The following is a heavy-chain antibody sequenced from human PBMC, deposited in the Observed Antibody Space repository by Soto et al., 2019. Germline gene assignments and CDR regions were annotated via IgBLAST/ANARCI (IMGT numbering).Heavy chain of an antibody. D-gene: IGHD2-8*01. CDR2: IVSFAGVP. CDR3: AREPSRAAVGIPVYSYYYMDV. Sequence: QVQLVQSGAEVRNPGSSVKVSCRASGDKFSSYTISWVRQAPGQGLEWRGRIVSFAGVPSYAQIFQGRITITENSSSSTAYMELTSLTFDDTAVYYCAREPSRAAVGIPVYSYYYMDVWGEGTAVTVSS. CDR1: GDKFSSYT. V-gene: IGHV1-69*08. J-gene: IGHJ6*03.